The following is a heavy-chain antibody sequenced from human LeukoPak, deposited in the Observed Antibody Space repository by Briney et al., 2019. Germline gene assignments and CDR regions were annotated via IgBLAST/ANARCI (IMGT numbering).Heavy chain of an antibody. V-gene: IGHV4-4*02. CDR1: GGSITSTNY. D-gene: IGHD4-17*01. CDR3: ARGHSPVTTKVSYFQH. Sequence: SETLSLTCGVSGGSITSTNYWTWVRQPPGKGLEWIGEVNLQGSTNYNPSLMGRVAISVDMSENQFSLKLSSVTAADTAVYYCARGHSPVTTKVSYFQHWGQGTLVTVSS. J-gene: IGHJ1*01. CDR2: VNLQGST.